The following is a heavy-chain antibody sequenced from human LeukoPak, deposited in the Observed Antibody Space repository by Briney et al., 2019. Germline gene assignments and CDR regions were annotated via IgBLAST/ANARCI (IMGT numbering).Heavy chain of an antibody. D-gene: IGHD5-18*01. CDR2: ISYDGSNK. J-gene: IGHJ4*02. V-gene: IGHV3-30*18. Sequence: GGSLRLSCAASGFTFSSYGMHWVRQAPGKGLEWVAVISYDGSNKYYADSVKGRFTISRDNSKNTLYLQMNSLRAEDTAVYYCAKVSAKYTYYYDYWGQGTLVTVSS. CDR3: AKVSAKYTYYYDY. CDR1: GFTFSSYG.